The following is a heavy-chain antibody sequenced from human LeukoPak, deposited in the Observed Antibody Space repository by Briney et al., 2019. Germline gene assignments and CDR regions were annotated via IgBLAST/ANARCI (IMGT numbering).Heavy chain of an antibody. D-gene: IGHD3-10*01. CDR1: GFTFSSYE. J-gene: IGHJ4*02. CDR2: ISSSGSTI. CDR3: AKDTKWFGGGFDY. Sequence: PGGSLRLSCAASGFTFSSYEMNWVRQAPGKGLEWDSYISSSGSTIYYADSVKGRFTISRDNAKNSLYLQMNSLRAEDTAVYHCAKDTKWFGGGFDYWGQGALVTVSS. V-gene: IGHV3-48*03.